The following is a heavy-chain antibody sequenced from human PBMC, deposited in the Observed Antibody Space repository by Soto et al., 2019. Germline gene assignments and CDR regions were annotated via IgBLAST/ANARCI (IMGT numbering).Heavy chain of an antibody. Sequence: GESLKISCKCSGYSFTSHWIGWVRQMPGKGLEGMGTIHPSDSDTRYTPSFQGQGAISADKSISTAYLQWSSLKASDTAIYYCESPLTPYYSYYGMDVWGQGTTVTVSS. V-gene: IGHV5-51*01. J-gene: IGHJ6*02. CDR3: ESPLTPYYSYYGMDV. CDR2: IHPSDSDT. CDR1: GYSFTSHW.